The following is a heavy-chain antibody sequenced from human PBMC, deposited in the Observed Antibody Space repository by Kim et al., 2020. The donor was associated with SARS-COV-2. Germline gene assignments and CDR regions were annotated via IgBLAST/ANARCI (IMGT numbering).Heavy chain of an antibody. CDR1: GFSFNSYW. D-gene: IGHD7-27*01. CDR2: IGYDGTHT. CDR3: ATDPSHWGHGC. V-gene: IGHV3-74*01. J-gene: IGHJ4*02. Sequence: GGSLRLSCVASGFSFNSYWMHWVRQAPGKGLVWVSRIGYDGTHTNSADSVKGRFTISRDNAKNTLFLQMNSLRAEDTAVYYCATDPSHWGHGCWGQGTLV.